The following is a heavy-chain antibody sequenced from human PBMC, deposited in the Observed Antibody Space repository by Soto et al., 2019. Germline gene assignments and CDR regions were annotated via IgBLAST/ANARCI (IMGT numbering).Heavy chain of an antibody. CDR2: ISGTSNDI. Sequence: EVRLVESGGGLVKPGESLRLSCAASGFTFRSYSLNWVRQAPGKGLEWVSSISGTSNDIYYADSVKGRFIISRDNARDSLYLQMYSLSAEDTAIYFCATSIAAHLGYYGMDVWDQGTTVTVSS. D-gene: IGHD6-6*01. CDR1: GFTFRSYS. J-gene: IGHJ6*02. V-gene: IGHV3-21*01. CDR3: ATSIAAHLGYYGMDV.